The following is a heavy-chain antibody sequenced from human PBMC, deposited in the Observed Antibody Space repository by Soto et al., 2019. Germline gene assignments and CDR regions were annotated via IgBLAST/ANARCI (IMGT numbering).Heavy chain of an antibody. D-gene: IGHD2-2*01. J-gene: IGHJ6*03. Sequence: QVQLVESGGGVVQPGRSLRLSCVASGFTFSRYAMHWVRQAPGKGLEWVAVVSYDGRDQYYADSVKGRFTISRDNSRNTLYLQMNSLRAEDTAMYYCAKDGVTVPASMPYYYCYYYMDVWGRGTTVTVSS. CDR1: GFTFSRYA. CDR3: AKDGVTVPASMPYYYCYYYMDV. CDR2: VSYDGRDQ. V-gene: IGHV3-30*18.